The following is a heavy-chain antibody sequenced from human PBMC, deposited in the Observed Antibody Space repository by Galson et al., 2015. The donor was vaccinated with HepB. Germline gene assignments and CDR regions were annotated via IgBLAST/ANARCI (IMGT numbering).Heavy chain of an antibody. D-gene: IGHD2-15*01. Sequence: SVKVSCKASGYTFTTYPINWVRQAPGQGLEWMGWINTNTGNATYAQGLTGRFVFSLDTSASTAYLQISSLKAEDTAVYYCARDPPVYGSSPFDPWGQGTLVTVSS. CDR3: ARDPPVYGSSPFDP. J-gene: IGHJ5*02. CDR1: GYTFTTYP. V-gene: IGHV7-4-1*02. CDR2: INTNTGNA.